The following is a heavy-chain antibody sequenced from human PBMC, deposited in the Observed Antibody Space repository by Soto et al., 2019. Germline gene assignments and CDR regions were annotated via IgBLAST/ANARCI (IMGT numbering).Heavy chain of an antibody. CDR1: GYTFTSYG. D-gene: IGHD2-15*01. J-gene: IGHJ2*01. Sequence: QVQLVQSGAEVKKPGASVKVSCKASGYTFTSYGISWVRQAPGQGLEWMGWISAYNGNTNYAQKLQGRVTMTTDTSTSTAYMELRSLRSDDTAVYYCARVGCSGGXCYSGSWYFDLWGRGTLVTVSS. CDR2: ISAYNGNT. V-gene: IGHV1-18*01. CDR3: ARVGCSGGXCYSGSWYFDL.